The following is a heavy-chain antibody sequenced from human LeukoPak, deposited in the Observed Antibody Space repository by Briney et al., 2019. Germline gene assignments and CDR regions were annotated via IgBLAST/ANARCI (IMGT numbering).Heavy chain of an antibody. CDR2: ISNSDGNT. Sequence: GSLRLSCVASGFTFTSYAMSWVRQAPGKGLEWASTISNSDGNTYYADSVKGRFTISRDNSKNTLYLQMNSLRAEDTAVYYCAELGITMIGGVWGKGTTVTISS. CDR3: AELGITMIGGV. CDR1: GFTFTSYA. D-gene: IGHD3-10*02. J-gene: IGHJ6*04. V-gene: IGHV3-23*01.